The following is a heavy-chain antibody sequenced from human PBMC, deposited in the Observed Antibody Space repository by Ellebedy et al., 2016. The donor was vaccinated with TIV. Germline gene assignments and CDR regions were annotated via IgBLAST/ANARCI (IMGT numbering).Heavy chain of an antibody. Sequence: GGSLRLXXAASGFSDYSMSWVRQAPGKGLEWVSYITSSGSYTNYADSVKGRFTTSRDNAKKSLYLQMNSLRAEDTAVYYCAREMGRIDYWGRGTLVTVSS. CDR3: AREMGRIDY. J-gene: IGHJ4*02. D-gene: IGHD3-16*01. CDR2: ITSSGSYT. V-gene: IGHV3-11*06. CDR1: GFSDYS.